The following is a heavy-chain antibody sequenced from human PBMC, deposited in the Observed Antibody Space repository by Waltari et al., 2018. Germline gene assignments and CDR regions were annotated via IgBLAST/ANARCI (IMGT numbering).Heavy chain of an antibody. Sequence: QVQLVQSGAEVKKPGSSVKVSCKASGGTFSSYTISWVRQAPGQGLEWMGRSIPILGIANYAQKFQGRVTITADKSMSTAYMELSSLRSEDTAVYYCARGGVAGTGWFDPWGQGTLVTVSS. CDR1: GGTFSSYT. CDR2: SIPILGIA. V-gene: IGHV1-69*02. CDR3: ARGGVAGTGWFDP. J-gene: IGHJ5*02. D-gene: IGHD6-19*01.